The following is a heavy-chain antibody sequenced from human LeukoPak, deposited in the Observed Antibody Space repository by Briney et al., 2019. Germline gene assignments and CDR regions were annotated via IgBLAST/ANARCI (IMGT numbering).Heavy chain of an antibody. V-gene: IGHV3-53*01. D-gene: IGHD6-13*01. CDR3: ARGSSSWDLDY. CDR1: GFTVSSNY. J-gene: IGHJ4*02. Sequence: GGSLRLSCAASGFTVSSNYMSWVRQAPGKGLEWVSVIYSGGSTYYADSVKGRFTISRDNSKNTLYLQMNSLRAEDTAVYYCARGSSSWDLDYWGQGTLVTVPS. CDR2: IYSGGST.